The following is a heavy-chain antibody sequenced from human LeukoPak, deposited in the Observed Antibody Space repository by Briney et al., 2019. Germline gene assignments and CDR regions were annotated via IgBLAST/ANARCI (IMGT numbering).Heavy chain of an antibody. CDR1: GFTFDDYA. V-gene: IGHV3-9*01. CDR2: ISWNSGSI. D-gene: IGHD1-26*01. J-gene: IGHJ4*02. CDR3: AKNSGPSGSSAYYFDY. Sequence: GRSLRLSCAASGFTFDDYAMHWVRQAPGKGLEWVSGISWNSGSIGYADSVKGRFTISRDNAKTSLYLQMNSLRAEDTALYYCAKNSGPSGSSAYYFDYWGQGTLVTVSS.